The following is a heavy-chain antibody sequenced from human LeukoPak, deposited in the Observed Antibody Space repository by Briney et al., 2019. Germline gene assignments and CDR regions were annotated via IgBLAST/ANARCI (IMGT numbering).Heavy chain of an antibody. CDR3: ASSPTYGDQPP. Sequence: GSLRLSCAASGFTFSSYWMHWVRQAPGKGLVWVSRINSDGSSTDYADSAKGRFTISRDNAKNTLYLQMDSLRAEDTAVYYCASSPTYGDQPPWGQGTLVTVSS. D-gene: IGHD4-17*01. J-gene: IGHJ5*02. V-gene: IGHV3-74*01. CDR1: GFTFSSYW. CDR2: INSDGSST.